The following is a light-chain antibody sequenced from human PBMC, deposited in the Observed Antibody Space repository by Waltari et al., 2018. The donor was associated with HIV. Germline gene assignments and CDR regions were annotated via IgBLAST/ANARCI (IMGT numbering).Light chain of an antibody. J-gene: IGKJ3*01. CDR1: HDIGSW. CDR2: ASF. V-gene: IGKV1-12*01. Sequence: DIQMTQSPSAVSASVGDRVNITCRASHDIGSWLGWSQQRPGEAPKLLVYASFNMQRGVTSRCAGSGSGTHFTLTITSLQPEDLGTYYCQQAHSDPFTFGPGTKVAVK. CDR3: QQAHSDPFT.